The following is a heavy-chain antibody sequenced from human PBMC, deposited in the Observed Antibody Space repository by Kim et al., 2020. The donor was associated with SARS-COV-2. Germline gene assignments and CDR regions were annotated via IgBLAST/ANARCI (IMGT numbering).Heavy chain of an antibody. D-gene: IGHD1-1*01. J-gene: IGHJ4*02. Sequence: GESLKISCQESGYKFTSYWIGWVRQMPGKGLEWMGIIYPDDSDTRYSPSFQGQVTISADKSINTAYLHWSSLKAPDTAMYYCARLVGPPHTTQLHFDYWGQGALVTVSS. V-gene: IGHV5-51*01. CDR1: GYKFTSYW. CDR2: IYPDDSDT. CDR3: ARLVGPPHTTQLHFDY.